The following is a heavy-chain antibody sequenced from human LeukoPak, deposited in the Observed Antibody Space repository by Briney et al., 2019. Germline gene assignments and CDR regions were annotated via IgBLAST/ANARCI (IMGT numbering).Heavy chain of an antibody. D-gene: IGHD3-3*01. J-gene: IGHJ3*02. V-gene: IGHV1-3*03. CDR2: INAGNGNT. CDR1: GYTFTSYD. Sequence: ASVKVSCKASGYTFTSYDINWVRQATGQGLEWMGWINAGNGNTKYSQEFQGRVTITRDTSASTAYMELSSLRSEDMAVYYCARRINDFWSGYYDAFDIWGQGTMVTVSS. CDR3: ARRINDFWSGYYDAFDI.